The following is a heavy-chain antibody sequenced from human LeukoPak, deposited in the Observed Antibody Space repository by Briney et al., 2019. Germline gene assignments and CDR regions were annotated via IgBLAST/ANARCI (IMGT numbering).Heavy chain of an antibody. CDR2: IYSGGST. CDR3: ARDRITIFGVVIVNDAFDI. J-gene: IGHJ3*02. Sequence: GGSLRLSCAASGLTVSSNYMSWVRQAPGKGLEWVSVIYSGGSTYYADSVKGRFTISRDNSKNTLYLQMNSLRAEDTAVYYCARDRITIFGVVIVNDAFDIWGQGTMVTVSS. D-gene: IGHD3-3*01. V-gene: IGHV3-66*02. CDR1: GLTVSSNY.